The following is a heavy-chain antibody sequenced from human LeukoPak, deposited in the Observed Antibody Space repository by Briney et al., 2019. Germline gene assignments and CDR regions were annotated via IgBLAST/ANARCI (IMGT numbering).Heavy chain of an antibody. CDR2: ISLAGQT. V-gene: IGHV4-4*02. J-gene: IGHJ4*02. CDR1: GGSISGTNW. CDR3: SRESGPFCPFGY. D-gene: IGHD1-26*01. Sequence: SGTLSLTCGVSGGSISGTNWWRWVRQPPGQGLEWIGEISLAGQTNYNPCLNGRVTMSLDKSSNQLSLHLTSVTAADTATYFCSRESGPFCPFGYWGQGTLVIVSS.